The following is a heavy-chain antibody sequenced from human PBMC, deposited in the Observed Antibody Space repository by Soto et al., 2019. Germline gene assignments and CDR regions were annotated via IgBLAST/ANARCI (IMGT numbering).Heavy chain of an antibody. V-gene: IGHV1-18*04. CDR1: GYTFTSYG. CDR3: ARALVDFWSGYTGMDV. D-gene: IGHD3-3*01. J-gene: IGHJ6*02. CDR2: ISAYNGNT. Sequence: ASVKVSCKAFGYTFTSYGISWVRQAPAQGLEWMGWISAYNGNTNYAQKLQGRVTITTDTSTSTDYMELRSLRSDDTAVYYCARALVDFWSGYTGMDVWGQGTTVTVSS.